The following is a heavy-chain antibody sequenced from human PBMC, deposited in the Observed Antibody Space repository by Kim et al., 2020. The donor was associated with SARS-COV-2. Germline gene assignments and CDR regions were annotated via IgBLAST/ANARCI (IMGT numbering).Heavy chain of an antibody. V-gene: IGHV3-43*02. CDR2: ISGDGGST. D-gene: IGHD2-15*01. Sequence: GGSLRLSCAASGFTFDDYAMHWVRQAPGKGLEWVSLISGDGGSTYYADSVKDRFTISRDNSKNSLYLQMNSLRTEDTALYYCAKDLLVVAATSYYYYGMDVWGQGTTVTVAS. CDR3: AKDLLVVAATSYYYYGMDV. CDR1: GFTFDDYA. J-gene: IGHJ6*02.